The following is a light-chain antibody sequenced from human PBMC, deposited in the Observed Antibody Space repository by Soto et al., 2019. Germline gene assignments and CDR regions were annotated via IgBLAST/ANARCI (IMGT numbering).Light chain of an antibody. CDR1: QTMSSW. J-gene: IGKJ4*01. CDR2: KAS. CDR3: QQYNNYPLT. V-gene: IGKV1-5*03. Sequence: DIQMTQSPSTLSASVGDRVTITCRASQTMSSWLAWYQHKPGKAPKLLIYKASTLESGVPSRFSGSGFGTEFTLTISSLQPDDFATYYCQQYNNYPLTFGGGTRVEI.